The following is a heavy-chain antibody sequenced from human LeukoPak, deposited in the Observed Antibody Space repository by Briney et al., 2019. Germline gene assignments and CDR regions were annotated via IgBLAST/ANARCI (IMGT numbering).Heavy chain of an antibody. D-gene: IGHD5-24*01. J-gene: IGHJ4*02. V-gene: IGHV3-30*04. CDR1: GFTFSSYA. Sequence: GGSLRLFCAASGFTFSSYAMHWVRQAPGKGLEWVAVISYDGSNKYYADSVKGRFTISRDNSKNTLYLQMSSLRPEDTAVFYCARDAVRSGEMGRVDYWGQGTLITVSS. CDR2: ISYDGSNK. CDR3: ARDAVRSGEMGRVDY.